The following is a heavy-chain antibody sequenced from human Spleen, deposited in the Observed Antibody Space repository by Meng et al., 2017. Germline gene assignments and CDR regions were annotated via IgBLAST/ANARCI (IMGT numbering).Heavy chain of an antibody. CDR2: INHSGST. CDR1: GGSFSDYY. CDR3: ARVRDYVWGSYRYYYYYGMDV. V-gene: IGHV4-34*01. Sequence: GSLRLSCVVSGGSFSDYYWSWIRQPPGKGLEWIGEINHSGSTNYNPSLKSRVTISVDTSKNQFSLKLSSVTAADTAVYYCARVRDYVWGSYRYYYYYGMDVWGQGTTVTVSS. D-gene: IGHD3-16*02. J-gene: IGHJ6*02.